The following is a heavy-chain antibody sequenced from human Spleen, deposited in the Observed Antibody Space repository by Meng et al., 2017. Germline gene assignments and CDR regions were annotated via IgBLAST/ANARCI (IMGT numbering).Heavy chain of an antibody. CDR3: MADASTVAPHYYYGMDI. Sequence: GESLKISCAASGFYFSNAWMSWVRQAPGKGLEWVGRIKSNTDGGTAEYAAPVTGRFTISRDDSKSTLYLQMSGLRIDDTGVYYCMADASTVAPHYYYGMDIWGQGTTVTVSS. J-gene: IGHJ6*02. CDR2: IKSNTDGGTA. CDR1: GFYFSNAW. V-gene: IGHV3-15*01. D-gene: IGHD4-23*01.